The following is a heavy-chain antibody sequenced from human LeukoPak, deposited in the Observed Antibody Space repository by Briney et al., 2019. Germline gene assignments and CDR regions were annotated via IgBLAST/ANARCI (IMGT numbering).Heavy chain of an antibody. CDR1: GFTVSSNY. J-gene: IGHJ3*02. V-gene: IGHV3-66*01. CDR3: AREMFSDYYDSSGNYDAFDI. D-gene: IGHD3-22*01. CDR2: IYSGGST. Sequence: SGGSLRLSCAASGFTVSSNYMSWVRQAPGKGLEWVSVIYSGGSTYYADSVKGRFTISRDNSKNTLYLQMNSLRAEDTAVYYCAREMFSDYYDSSGNYDAFDIWGQGTMATVSS.